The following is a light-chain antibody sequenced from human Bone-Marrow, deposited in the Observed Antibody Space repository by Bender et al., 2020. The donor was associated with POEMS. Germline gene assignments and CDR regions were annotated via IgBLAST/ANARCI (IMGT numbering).Light chain of an antibody. V-gene: IGLV2-14*02. Sequence: QSALTQPASVSGSPGQSITISCTGTSSDVGGYNLVSWYQQHPGKAPKLMFFADNKRPSGVSNRFSGSKSGNTASLTISGLQTEDEAEYFCSSYTATIAHVLFGGGTKLTVL. CDR3: SSYTATIAHVL. J-gene: IGLJ2*01. CDR1: SSDVGGYNL. CDR2: ADN.